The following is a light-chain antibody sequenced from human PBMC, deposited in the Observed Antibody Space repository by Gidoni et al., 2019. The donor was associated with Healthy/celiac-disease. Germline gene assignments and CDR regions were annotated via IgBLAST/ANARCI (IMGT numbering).Light chain of an antibody. CDR2: AAS. V-gene: IGKV1-39*01. CDR3: QQSYSTPIT. Sequence: DIQMTQSPSSLSASVGDRVTITCQASQSSSYLNWYQQKPGKAPKLLIYAASSLQSGVPSRFSGSGSGTDFTLTISSLQPEDFATYYCQQSYSTPITFGPGTKVDIK. J-gene: IGKJ3*01. CDR1: QSSSY.